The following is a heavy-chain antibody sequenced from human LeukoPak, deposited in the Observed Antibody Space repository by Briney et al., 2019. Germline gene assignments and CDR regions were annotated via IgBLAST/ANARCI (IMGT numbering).Heavy chain of an antibody. CDR3: ARAGYSGYYYYMDV. Sequence: GGSLRLSCAASGFTFSSYGMHWVRQAPGKGLEWVAYIQYDGSNEQYADSVKGRFTISRDNSKNTLYLQMNSLRAEDTAVYYCARAGYSGYYYYMDVWGKGTTVTISS. V-gene: IGHV3-30*02. J-gene: IGHJ6*03. CDR1: GFTFSSYG. D-gene: IGHD5-18*01. CDR2: IQYDGSNE.